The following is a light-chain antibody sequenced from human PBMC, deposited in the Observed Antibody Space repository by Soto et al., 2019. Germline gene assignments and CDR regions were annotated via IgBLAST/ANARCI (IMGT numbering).Light chain of an antibody. V-gene: IGLV2-8*01. CDR3: SSYAGSYRV. CDR2: EVS. Sequence: QSVLTQPPSASGSPGQSVTISCTGTSSDVGGYNYVSWYQQHPGKAPKHMIYEVSKRPSGVPDRFSGSKSGNTASLTVSGLQAEDEADYYCSSYAGSYRVFGTGTKVTVL. J-gene: IGLJ1*01. CDR1: SSDVGGYNY.